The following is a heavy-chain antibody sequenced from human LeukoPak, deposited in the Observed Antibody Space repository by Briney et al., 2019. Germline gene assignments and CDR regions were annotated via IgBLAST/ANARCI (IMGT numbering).Heavy chain of an antibody. CDR1: GGSFRGHY. Sequence: SETLSLTCAVSGGSFRGHYWSWFRNPPGKGLEWIGEINDSGITNYNPSLKSRVTISADTSKNQFSLKLSSVAAADTAVYYCAKNNWFDPWGQGTLVTVSS. V-gene: IGHV4-34*01. J-gene: IGHJ5*02. CDR2: INDSGIT. CDR3: AKNNWFDP.